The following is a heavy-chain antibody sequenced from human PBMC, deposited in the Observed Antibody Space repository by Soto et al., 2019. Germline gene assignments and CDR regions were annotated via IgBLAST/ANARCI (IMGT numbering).Heavy chain of an antibody. CDR1: GFTFSSYA. Sequence: GGSLRLSCAASGFTFSSYAMHWVRQAPGKGLEWVAVISYDGSNKYYADSVKGRFTISRDNSKNTLYLQMNSLRAEDTAVYYCARVSLDIVVVPAAIRGDAFDIWGQGTLVTGSS. CDR2: ISYDGSNK. V-gene: IGHV3-30-3*01. D-gene: IGHD2-2*02. J-gene: IGHJ3*02. CDR3: ARVSLDIVVVPAAIRGDAFDI.